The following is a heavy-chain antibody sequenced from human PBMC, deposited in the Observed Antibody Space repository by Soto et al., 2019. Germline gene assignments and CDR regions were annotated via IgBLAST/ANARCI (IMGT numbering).Heavy chain of an antibody. J-gene: IGHJ3*02. V-gene: IGHV3-23*01. CDR1: GFTFSSYA. CDR2: ISGSGGST. CDR3: ANLGYCSGGSCYSFSDAFDI. D-gene: IGHD2-15*01. Sequence: GGSLRLSCAASGFTFSSYAMSWVRQAPGKGLEWVSAISGSGGSTYYADSVKGRFTISRDNSKNTLYLQMNSLRAEDTAVYYCANLGYCSGGSCYSFSDAFDIWGQGTMVTVSS.